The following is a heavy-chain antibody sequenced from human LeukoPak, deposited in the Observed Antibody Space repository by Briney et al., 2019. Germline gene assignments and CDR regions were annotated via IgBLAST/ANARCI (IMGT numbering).Heavy chain of an antibody. CDR2: NNHSEST. Sequence: SETLSLTCALYGGSFSVYYWSGIPHPPGKALEWIGENNHSESTNYNPPLKSRVTISVATSKNQFSMKLSSVTAADTAVYYCARGHIRGSSWYGAHNWFDPWGQGTLVTVSS. CDR1: GGSFSVYY. J-gene: IGHJ5*02. V-gene: IGHV4-34*01. CDR3: ARGHIRGSSWYGAHNWFDP. D-gene: IGHD6-13*01.